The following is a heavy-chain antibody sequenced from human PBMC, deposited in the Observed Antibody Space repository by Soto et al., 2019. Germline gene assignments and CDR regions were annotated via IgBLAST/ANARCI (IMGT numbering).Heavy chain of an antibody. D-gene: IGHD2-2*01. Sequence: SETLSLTCAVYGGSFSGYYWSWIRQPPGKGLEWIGEINHSGSTNYNPSLKSRVTISVDTSKNQFSLKLSSVTAADTAVYYCAREGYQLLPPGYYSYYMDVWGKGTTVTSP. CDR3: AREGYQLLPPGYYSYYMDV. CDR1: GGSFSGYY. CDR2: INHSGST. V-gene: IGHV4-34*01. J-gene: IGHJ6*03.